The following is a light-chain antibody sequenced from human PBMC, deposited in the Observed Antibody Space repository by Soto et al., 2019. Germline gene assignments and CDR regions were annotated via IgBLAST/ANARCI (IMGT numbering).Light chain of an antibody. Sequence: DIQMTQSPSSLSASIGDRVTITCRASQGINNYLAWYKQKPGRAPQLLSYAASAVHSGVPSRFSGSGSGTDFTLTINSLKPEDVETYYCQKYNSAPRTFGPGTKVDIK. CDR1: QGINNY. CDR3: QKYNSAPRT. CDR2: AAS. V-gene: IGKV1-27*01. J-gene: IGKJ1*01.